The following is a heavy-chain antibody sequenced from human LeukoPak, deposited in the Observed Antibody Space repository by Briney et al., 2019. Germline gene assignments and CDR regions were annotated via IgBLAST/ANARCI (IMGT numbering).Heavy chain of an antibody. V-gene: IGHV4-59*12. CDR1: GGSSSSNY. CDR2: IYYSGST. Sequence: SETLSLTCTVSGGSSSSNYWSWIRQPPGKGLEWIGYIYYSGSTNYNPSLKSRVTISVDTSKNQLSLKLRSVTAADTAVYYCARDRLQLQSWGQGTLVTVSS. D-gene: IGHD5-24*01. CDR3: ARDRLQLQS. J-gene: IGHJ5*02.